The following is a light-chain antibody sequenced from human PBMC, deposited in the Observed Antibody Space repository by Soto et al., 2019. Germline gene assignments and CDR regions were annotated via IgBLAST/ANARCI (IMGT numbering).Light chain of an antibody. CDR1: QTVSKNY. CDR3: QESAVSLIT. J-gene: IGKJ5*01. V-gene: IGKV3-20*01. CDR2: AAS. Sequence: EIVMTQSPATLSVSPAEGATLPCRASQTVSKNYLAWYQQKAGQAPRLVIYAASTRATGIPDRFSGSGSGTDFTLTISRLEPEDFALFYCQESAVSLITFCQGARLEIK.